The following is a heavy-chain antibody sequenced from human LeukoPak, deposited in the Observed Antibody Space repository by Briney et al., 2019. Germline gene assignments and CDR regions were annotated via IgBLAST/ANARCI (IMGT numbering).Heavy chain of an antibody. D-gene: IGHD2-2*03. CDR3: ARKYGYCSSTSCPNWFDP. CDR1: GGSISSSNW. Sequence: SETLSLTCAVSGGSISSSNWWSWVRQPPGKGLEWIGEIYHSGSTNHNPSLKSRVTISVDKSKNQFSLKLSSVTAADTAVYYCARKYGYCSSTSCPNWFDPWGQGTLVTVSS. J-gene: IGHJ5*02. V-gene: IGHV4-4*02. CDR2: IYHSGST.